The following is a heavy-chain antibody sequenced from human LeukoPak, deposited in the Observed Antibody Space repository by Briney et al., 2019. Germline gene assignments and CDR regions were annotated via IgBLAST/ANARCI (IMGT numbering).Heavy chain of an antibody. Sequence: ETLSLTCTVSGASISSSSYYRGGIRQPPGKGLEWIGSIYYSGTTYYDPSLKSRVSTSVDTSKNQFSLNLSSVTAADTAVYYCARLGSSRGEVPPAGYWGQGALAPVSS. CDR1: GASISSSSYY. D-gene: IGHD3-16*01. CDR3: ARLGSSRGEVPPAGY. V-gene: IGHV4-39*01. CDR2: IYYSGTT. J-gene: IGHJ4*02.